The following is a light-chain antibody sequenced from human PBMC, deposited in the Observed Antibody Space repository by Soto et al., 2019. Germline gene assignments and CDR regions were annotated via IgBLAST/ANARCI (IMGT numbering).Light chain of an antibody. CDR2: GAS. V-gene: IGKV3-15*01. J-gene: IGKJ5*01. Sequence: EIEMTQSPATLSLSPGERVTLSCRASESVSTNLAWYQQKAGQAPRLLIYGASTRATGIPARFSGSGSGTEFTLTISSLQPDDFATYYCQHYNSYGTFGQGTRLEIK. CDR3: QHYNSYGT. CDR1: ESVSTN.